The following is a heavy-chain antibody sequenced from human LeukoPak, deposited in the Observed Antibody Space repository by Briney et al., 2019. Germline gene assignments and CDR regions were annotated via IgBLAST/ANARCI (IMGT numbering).Heavy chain of an antibody. D-gene: IGHD3-10*01. CDR2: ITFSSSHI. CDR3: ASGPQFSGPGWFDP. J-gene: IGHJ5*02. V-gene: IGHV3-21*01. CDR1: GFTFSGYV. Sequence: PGGSLRLSCAASGFTFSGYVMTWVRQAPGKGLECVSSITFSSSHIYYADSVKGRFTISRDNTKDSLYLQMNSLRAEDTAIYYCASGPQFSGPGWFDPWGQGTLVTVSS.